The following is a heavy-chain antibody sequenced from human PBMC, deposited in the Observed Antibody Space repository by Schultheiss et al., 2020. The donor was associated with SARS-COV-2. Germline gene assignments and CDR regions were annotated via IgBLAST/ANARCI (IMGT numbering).Heavy chain of an antibody. D-gene: IGHD2-15*01. J-gene: IGHJ5*02. CDR3: ARGWLRGSFDP. V-gene: IGHV4-61*02. CDR1: GGSISSGSYY. CDR2: IYTSGST. Sequence: SETLSLTCTVSGGSISSGSYYWSWIRQPAGKGLEWIGRIYTSGSTNYNPSLKSRVTISVDTSKNQFSLKLSSVTAADTAVYYCARGWLRGSFDPWGQGTLVTVSS.